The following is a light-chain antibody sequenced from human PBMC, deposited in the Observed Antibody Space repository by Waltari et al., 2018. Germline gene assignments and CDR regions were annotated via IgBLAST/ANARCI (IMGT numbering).Light chain of an antibody. Sequence: VVMTQSPLSLPVTLGQPASISCMSSQSLVHRDGNTHLNWFHQRPGQSPRRLIYRVSNRDPGVPDRFSGGGSGTDFTLKISRVEAEDVGVYYCMQGTHWPYTFGQGTRLDIK. CDR1: QSLVHRDGNTH. CDR2: RVS. V-gene: IGKV2-30*02. J-gene: IGKJ2*01. CDR3: MQGTHWPYT.